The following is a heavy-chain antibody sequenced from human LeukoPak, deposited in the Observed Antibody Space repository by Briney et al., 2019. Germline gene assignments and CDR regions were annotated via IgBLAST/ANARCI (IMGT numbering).Heavy chain of an antibody. CDR2: ISAYNGNT. Sequence: ASVKVSCKASGYTFTSYGISWVRQAPGQGLEWMEWISAYNGNTNYAQKLQGRVTMTTDTSTSTAYMELRSLRSDDTAVYYCARAKAYCGGDCYRPYYFDYWGQGTLVTVSS. V-gene: IGHV1-18*01. D-gene: IGHD2-21*02. CDR3: ARAKAYCGGDCYRPYYFDY. CDR1: GYTFTSYG. J-gene: IGHJ4*02.